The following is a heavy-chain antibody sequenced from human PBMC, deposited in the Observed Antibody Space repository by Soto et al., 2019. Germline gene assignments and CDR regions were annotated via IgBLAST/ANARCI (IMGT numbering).Heavy chain of an antibody. Sequence: SETLSLTCAVSGASISTEGYTWSWIRQPPGKGLEWIGYIYPSGATHYNPSLKSRVTISLDASRNRFSLSVGSVTAADTAVYYCARATFGAVLHLEAWAQATTVTVSS. V-gene: IGHV4-30-2*01. J-gene: IGHJ6*02. CDR3: ARATFGAVLHLEA. D-gene: IGHD3-3*01. CDR2: IYPSGAT. CDR1: GASISTEGYT.